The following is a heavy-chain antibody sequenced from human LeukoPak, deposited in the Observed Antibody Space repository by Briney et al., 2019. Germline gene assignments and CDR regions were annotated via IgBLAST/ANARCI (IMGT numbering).Heavy chain of an antibody. CDR1: GYSIISGYS. CDR2: FHYSGST. J-gene: IGHJ5*02. D-gene: IGHD2-2*02. V-gene: IGHV4-38-2*02. Sequence: SETLSLTCTVSGYSIISGYSWEWIRPPPGKGLEWIGIFHYSGSTYYNPSLMSRVTISGDTSKNQFSLRLSSVTAADTAVYYCARAYCSSTSCYTEGWFDPWGQGTLVTVSS. CDR3: ARAYCSSTSCYTEGWFDP.